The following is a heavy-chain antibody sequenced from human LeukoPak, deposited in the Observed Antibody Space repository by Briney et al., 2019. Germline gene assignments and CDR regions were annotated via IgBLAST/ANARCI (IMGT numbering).Heavy chain of an antibody. V-gene: IGHV1-46*01. CDR2: ISPTGGST. CDR3: AKSGYNRFDY. Sequence: ASVKVSCKAFGYTFTNNWMHWVRQAPGQGPEWMGLISPTGGSTAYAQKFQGRVTLTRDMSTSTDYLELSSLRSEDTAVYYCAKSGYNRFDYWGQGTLVTVSS. CDR1: GYTFTNNW. D-gene: IGHD5-24*01. J-gene: IGHJ4*02.